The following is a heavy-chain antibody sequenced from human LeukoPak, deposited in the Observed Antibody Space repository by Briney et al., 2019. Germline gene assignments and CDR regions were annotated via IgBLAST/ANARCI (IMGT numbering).Heavy chain of an antibody. V-gene: IGHV4-31*11. D-gene: IGHD3-22*01. Sequence: SETLSLTCAVSGVSIRSIGYYWSWIRQRPGKGVERIACSLYRGITYYTPSLKSRLTISMDTSKNQLSLKLSSVTAADTAVYFCGYYYGDYFDYWGQGTLLTVSS. CDR2: SLYRGIT. J-gene: IGHJ4*02. CDR3: GYYYGDYFDY. CDR1: GVSIRSIGYY.